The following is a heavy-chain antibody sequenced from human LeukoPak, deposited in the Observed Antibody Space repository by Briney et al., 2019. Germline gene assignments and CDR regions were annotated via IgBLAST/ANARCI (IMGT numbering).Heavy chain of an antibody. CDR3: ARARRSSGWYYFDF. CDR1: GGSISSNGYY. Sequence: SETLSLTCTVSGGSISSNGYYWGWIRQPPGEGLEWVGSIYYSGGTYFNPSPKSRVTISVDTSKNQFSLKLSSMTAADTGVYYCARARRSSGWYYFDFWGQGTLVTVSS. D-gene: IGHD6-19*01. CDR2: IYYSGGT. V-gene: IGHV4-39*01. J-gene: IGHJ4*02.